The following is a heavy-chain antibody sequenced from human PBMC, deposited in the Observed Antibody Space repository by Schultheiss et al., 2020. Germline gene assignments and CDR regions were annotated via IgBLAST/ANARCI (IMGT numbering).Heavy chain of an antibody. CDR2: INPNSGAT. CDR1: GYTFTSYD. Sequence: ASVKVSCKASGYTFTSYDINWVRQAPGQGLEWMGWINPNSGATNYAQKFQGRVTMTRDTSISTAYMELSRLRSDDTAVYYCARSERGYSSSWYDAFDIWGQGTMVTVSS. V-gene: IGHV1-2*02. CDR3: ARSERGYSSSWYDAFDI. J-gene: IGHJ3*02. D-gene: IGHD6-13*01.